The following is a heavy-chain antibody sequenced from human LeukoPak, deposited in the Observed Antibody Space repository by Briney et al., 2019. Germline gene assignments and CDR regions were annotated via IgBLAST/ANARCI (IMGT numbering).Heavy chain of an antibody. CDR2: INHSGST. V-gene: IGHV4-34*01. J-gene: IGHJ4*02. CDR3: ARTGSRSYYSSDY. Sequence: PSETLSLTCGVYGGSFSDYYWNWIRQPPGKGLEWIGEINHSGSTNYNPSLKSRVTISVDTSKNQFSLKLNSVTAADTAVYYCARTGSRSYYSSDYWGQGTLVTVSS. CDR1: GGSFSDYY. D-gene: IGHD3-10*01.